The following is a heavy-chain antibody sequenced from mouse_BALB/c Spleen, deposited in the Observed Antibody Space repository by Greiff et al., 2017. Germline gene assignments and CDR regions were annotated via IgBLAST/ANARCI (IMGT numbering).Heavy chain of an antibody. CDR2: IRNKANGYTT. Sequence: EVKVVESGGGLVQPGGSLRLSCATSGFTFTDYYMSWVRQPPGKALEWLGFIRNKANGYTTEYSASVKGRFTISRDNSQSILYLQMNTLRAEDSATYYCARDRGTTVRLDYWGQGTTLTVSS. CDR1: GFTFTDYY. J-gene: IGHJ2*01. CDR3: ARDRGTTVRLDY. D-gene: IGHD1-1*01. V-gene: IGHV7-3*02.